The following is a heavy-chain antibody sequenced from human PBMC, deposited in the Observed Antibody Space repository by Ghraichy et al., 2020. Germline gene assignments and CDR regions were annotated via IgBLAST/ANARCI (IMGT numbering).Heavy chain of an antibody. CDR1: GFTFSSYA. D-gene: IGHD3-3*01. CDR2: ISGSGGSP. Sequence: GGSLRLSCAASGFTFSSYAMSWLRQAPGKGLEWVSAISGSGGSPYYADAVKGRCTISRDNSKNTLYLQMNSLRAEDTAIYYCAKDTLSGYYKTPFDYWGQGTLVTVSS. CDR3: AKDTLSGYYKTPFDY. J-gene: IGHJ4*02. V-gene: IGHV3-23*01.